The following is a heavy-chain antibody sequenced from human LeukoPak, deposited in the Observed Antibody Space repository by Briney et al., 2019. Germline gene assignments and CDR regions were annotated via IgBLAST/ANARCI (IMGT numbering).Heavy chain of an antibody. D-gene: IGHD6-19*01. V-gene: IGHV1-69*05. CDR1: GGTFSSYA. CDR3: ARGNWDSSGWYYDY. CDR2: IISIFGTV. Sequence: KVSCKASGGTFSSYAISWVRQAPGQGLEWMGRIISIFGTVNYAQKFQGRVTITTDESTNTAYMELSSLRSEDTAVYYCARGNWDSSGWYYDYWGQGTLVTVSS. J-gene: IGHJ4*02.